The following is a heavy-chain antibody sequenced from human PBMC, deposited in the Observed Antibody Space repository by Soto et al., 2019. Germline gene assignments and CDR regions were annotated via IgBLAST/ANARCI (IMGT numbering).Heavy chain of an antibody. CDR1: GGSISSGGHH. Sequence: SEILSLTCTVSGGSISSGGHHWSWIRQHPAKGLEWIGHIYYSGTTYYNPSLKSRATISAETSGNQLSLKLISVTAADTAVYFCARLMATSWFDPWGQGTPVTVSS. CDR3: ARLMATSWFDP. V-gene: IGHV4-31*03. J-gene: IGHJ5*02. CDR2: IYYSGTT.